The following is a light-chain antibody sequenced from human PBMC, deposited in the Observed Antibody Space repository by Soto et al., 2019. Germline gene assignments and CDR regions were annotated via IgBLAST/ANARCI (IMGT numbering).Light chain of an antibody. V-gene: IGLV2-14*01. CDR2: DVS. Sequence: QSVLTQPASVSGSPGQSITISCTGTSSDVGAYNYVSWYQQHPGKAPKLMIYDVSNRPSGVSNRFSGSKSGNTASLTISGLQAEDEADYYCSSYTGSSPVVFGGGTKLTVL. J-gene: IGLJ2*01. CDR3: SSYTGSSPVV. CDR1: SSDVGAYNY.